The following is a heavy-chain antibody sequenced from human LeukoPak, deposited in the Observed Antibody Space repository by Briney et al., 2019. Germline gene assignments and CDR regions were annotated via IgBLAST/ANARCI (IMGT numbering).Heavy chain of an antibody. CDR2: IRYDGSNK. CDR3: ARDSPDSHYGYYYYYMDV. D-gene: IGHD4-17*01. V-gene: IGHV3-30*02. CDR1: GFTFSSYG. J-gene: IGHJ6*03. Sequence: PGGSLRLSCAASGFTFSSYGMHWVRQAPGKGLEWVAFIRYDGSNKYFADSLKGRFTISRDNSKNTLYLQMNSLRAEDTAVYYCARDSPDSHYGYYYYYMDVWGKGTTVTVSS.